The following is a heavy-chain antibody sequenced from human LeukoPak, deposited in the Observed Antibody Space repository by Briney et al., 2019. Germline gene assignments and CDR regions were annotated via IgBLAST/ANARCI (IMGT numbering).Heavy chain of an antibody. CDR3: ARDLNGYSSGWFDY. Sequence: ASVKVSCKASGYTFSSYYMHWVRQAPGQGLEWMGIINPSSTSTSYAQKFQGRVSMTRDTSTSTVYMELSSLRSEDTAVYYCARDLNGYSSGWFDYWGQGTLVTVSS. J-gene: IGHJ4*02. CDR1: GYTFSSYY. V-gene: IGHV1-46*01. CDR2: INPSSTST. D-gene: IGHD6-19*01.